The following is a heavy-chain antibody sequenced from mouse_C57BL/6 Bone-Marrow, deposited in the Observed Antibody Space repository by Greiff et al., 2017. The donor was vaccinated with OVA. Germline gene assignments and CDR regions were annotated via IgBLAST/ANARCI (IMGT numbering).Heavy chain of an antibody. V-gene: IGHV6-3*01. D-gene: IGHD2-1*01. J-gene: IGHJ4*01. Sequence: EVQVEESGGGLVQPGGSMKLSCVASGFTFSNYWMNWVRQSPETGLEWVAQIRLKSDNYATHYAESVKGRFTISRDDSKSSVYLQMNNLRAEDTGIYYCTEGNYSMDYWGQGTSVTVSS. CDR2: IRLKSDNYAT. CDR3: TEGNYSMDY. CDR1: GFTFSNYW.